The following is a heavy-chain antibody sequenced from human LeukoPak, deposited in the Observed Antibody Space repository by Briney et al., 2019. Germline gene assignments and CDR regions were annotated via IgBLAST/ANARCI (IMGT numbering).Heavy chain of an antibody. J-gene: IGHJ4*02. V-gene: IGHV4-59*12. CDR2: IFYSETT. Sequence: SETLSLTCIVSGDSISSNYWIWIRQPPGKGLEWIGYIFYSETTNYNPSLNSRVTISVDTSQNQFSLKLSSVTAADTAVYYCARGGHYYYDSSGYYYLPYFDYWGQGTLVTVSS. CDR3: ARGGHYYYDSSGYYYLPYFDY. D-gene: IGHD3-22*01. CDR1: GDSISSNY.